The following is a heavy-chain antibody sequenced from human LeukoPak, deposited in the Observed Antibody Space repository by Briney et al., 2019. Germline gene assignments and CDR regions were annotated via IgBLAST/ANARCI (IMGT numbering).Heavy chain of an antibody. J-gene: IGHJ4*02. Sequence: PGGSLRLSCAASGFTFSSYSMYWVRQAPGKGLEWVSYISSSSSYTNYADSVKGRFTISRDNAKNSLYLQMNSLRAEDTAVYYCARGSGSGWYFGYWGQGTLVTVSS. V-gene: IGHV3-21*05. CDR3: ARGSGSGWYFGY. CDR1: GFTFSSYS. CDR2: ISSSSSYT. D-gene: IGHD6-19*01.